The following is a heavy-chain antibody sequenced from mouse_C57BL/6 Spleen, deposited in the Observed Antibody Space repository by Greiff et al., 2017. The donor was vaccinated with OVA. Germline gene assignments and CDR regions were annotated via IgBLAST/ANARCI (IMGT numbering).Heavy chain of an antibody. CDR3: ARHYYGSSYDYAIDD. Sequence: QVQLQQPGTELVKPGASVKLSCKASGYTFTSYWMHWVKQRPGQGLEWIGNINPSNGGTNYNEKFKSKATLTVDKSSSTAYMQLSSLTSEDSAVYDCARHYYGSSYDYAIDDWGQGTSVTVSS. D-gene: IGHD1-1*01. CDR1: GYTFTSYW. CDR2: INPSNGGT. J-gene: IGHJ4*01. V-gene: IGHV1-53*01.